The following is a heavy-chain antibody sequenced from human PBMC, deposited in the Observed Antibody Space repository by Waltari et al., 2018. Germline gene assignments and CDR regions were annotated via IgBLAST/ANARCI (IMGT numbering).Heavy chain of an antibody. CDR1: GFTFSTYA. J-gene: IGHJ4*02. V-gene: IGHV3-23*01. Sequence: EVQLLESGGGLLQPGGSLRLSCTASGFTFSTYAMSWVRQAPGKGLQWVAAISAKGGNSYCADSLLGRVTVSRDNAKNTLYLQVDSLRADDTAVYYCAKSEGRNIIVMPFAQLDSWGQGTLVTVSS. CDR3: AKSEGRNIIVMPFAQLDS. CDR2: ISAKGGNS. D-gene: IGHD3-16*02.